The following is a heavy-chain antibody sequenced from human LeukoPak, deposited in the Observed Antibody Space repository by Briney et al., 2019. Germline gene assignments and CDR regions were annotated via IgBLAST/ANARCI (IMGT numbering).Heavy chain of an antibody. CDR1: GYIFTTYG. CDR3: ARQAGAYSSGWYQFHFDY. D-gene: IGHD6-19*01. Sequence: GASVKVSCKASGYIFTTYGISWVRQAPGQGLEWMGWINTYNGNTNYAQKLQGRVTMTTDTSTSTAYMDLRSLRSDDTAVYYCARQAGAYSSGWYQFHFDYWGQGTLVTVSS. CDR2: INTYNGNT. V-gene: IGHV1-18*04. J-gene: IGHJ4*02.